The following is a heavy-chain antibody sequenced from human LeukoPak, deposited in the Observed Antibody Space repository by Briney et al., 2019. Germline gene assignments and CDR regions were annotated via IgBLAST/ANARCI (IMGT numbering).Heavy chain of an antibody. D-gene: IGHD6-6*01. CDR3: ARRPAFYFDY. Sequence: GESLKISCQISGYIFTTYWIAWVRQMPGKGLEWMGVIYPADSDTKYSPSFQGQVTFSVDKSTSTAYLRWNSLKASDTAIYYCARRPAFYFDYWGQGTLVTVSS. CDR2: IYPADSDT. CDR1: GYIFTTYW. V-gene: IGHV5-51*01. J-gene: IGHJ4*02.